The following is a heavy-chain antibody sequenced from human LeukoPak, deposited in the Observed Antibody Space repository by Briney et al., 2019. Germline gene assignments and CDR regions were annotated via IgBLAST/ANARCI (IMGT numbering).Heavy chain of an antibody. J-gene: IGHJ4*02. V-gene: IGHV3-48*03. CDR1: GFTFSSFE. CDR2: ISSSGSTT. D-gene: IGHD4-23*01. CDR3: ARDGGHSTVSGDYFGF. Sequence: GGSLRLSCAASGFTFSSFEMNWVRQAPGKGLEWISYISSSGSTTYYADSLEGRFTISRDNAKNSLYLQINSLRGEDTAIYYCARDGGHSTVSGDYFGFWGQGALVTVS.